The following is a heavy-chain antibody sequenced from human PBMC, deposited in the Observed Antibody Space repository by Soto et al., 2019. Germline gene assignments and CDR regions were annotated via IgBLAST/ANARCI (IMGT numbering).Heavy chain of an antibody. CDR1: GFTFSGYG. V-gene: IGHV3-23*01. D-gene: IGHD3-16*02. Sequence: TVGFLRLSSAASGFTFSGYGVRWVRQAPGKGLEWVSAISGSGGTTYYADSVKGRFTNSRDNSKNTLYLQMNSLRAEDTAVYYCAKDNSAITFGGLIVPFDHWGQGTLVTVSS. CDR2: ISGSGGTT. J-gene: IGHJ4*02. CDR3: AKDNSAITFGGLIVPFDH.